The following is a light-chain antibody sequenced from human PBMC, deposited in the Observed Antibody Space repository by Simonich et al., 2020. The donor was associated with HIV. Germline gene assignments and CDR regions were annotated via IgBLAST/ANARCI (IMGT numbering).Light chain of an antibody. CDR2: WAS. CDR3: QQYYDTPYT. CDR1: QSVLYSSNNKNY. V-gene: IGKV4-1*01. J-gene: IGKJ2*01. Sequence: DIVMTQSPDSLAVSLGERATINCKSSQSVLYSSNNKNYLAWYQPKPGQPPKLLIYWASTRESGVPDRFSGSGSGPDFTLTISSLQAEDVAVYYCQQYYDTPYTFGQGTKLEIK.